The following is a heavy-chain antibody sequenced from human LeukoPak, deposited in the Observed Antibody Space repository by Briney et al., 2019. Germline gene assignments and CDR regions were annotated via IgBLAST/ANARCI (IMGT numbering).Heavy chain of an antibody. D-gene: IGHD3-3*01. CDR3: AGKYYDFWSGYGPLDY. Sequence: GGSLRLSCAASGISFSGYWMSWVRQAPGKGLEWVANTKEDGSEKYYVDSVKGRFTISRDNAKNSLYLQMNSLRAEDTAVYYCAGKYYDFWSGYGPLDYWGQGTLVTVSS. J-gene: IGHJ4*02. CDR2: TKEDGSEK. CDR1: GISFSGYW. V-gene: IGHV3-7*01.